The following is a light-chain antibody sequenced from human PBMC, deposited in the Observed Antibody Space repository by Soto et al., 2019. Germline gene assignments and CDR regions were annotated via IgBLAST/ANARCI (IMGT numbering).Light chain of an antibody. V-gene: IGLV1-40*01. CDR3: QSYDSSLTPYV. Sequence: QSALTQPPSVSGAPWQRVTISCTWSSSNIGAGYDVHWYQQLPGTAPKLLIYGNSNRPSGVPDRFSGSKSGTSASLAITGLQAEDEADYYCQSYDSSLTPYVFGTGTKVTV. CDR1: SSNIGAGYD. CDR2: GNS. J-gene: IGLJ1*01.